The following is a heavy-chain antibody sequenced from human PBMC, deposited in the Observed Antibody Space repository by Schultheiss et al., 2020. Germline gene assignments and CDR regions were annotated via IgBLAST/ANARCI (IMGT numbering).Heavy chain of an antibody. CDR2: IYSGGST. V-gene: IGHV3-53*01. CDR3: ARDGPSYYYYGMDV. CDR1: GFTVSSNY. Sequence: GESLKISCAASGFTVSSNYMSWVRQAPGKGLEWVSVIYSGGSTYYADSVKGRFTISRDNSKNTLYLQMNSLRAEDTAVYYCARDGPSYYYYGMDVWGQGTTVTVYS. J-gene: IGHJ6*02.